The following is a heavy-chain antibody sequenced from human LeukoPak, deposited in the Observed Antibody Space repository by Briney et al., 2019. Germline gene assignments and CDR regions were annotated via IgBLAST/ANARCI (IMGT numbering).Heavy chain of an antibody. CDR2: ISSSGSTI. J-gene: IGHJ4*02. CDR3: ARGTYSGTYSAWYYFDY. D-gene: IGHD1-26*01. CDR1: GFTFSDYY. V-gene: IGHV3-11*01. Sequence: PGGSLRLSCAASGFTFSDYYMSWIRQAPGKGLEWVSYISSSGSTIYYADSVKGRFTISRDNAKNSLSLQMNSLRAEDTAVYYCARGTYSGTYSAWYYFDYWGQGTQVTVSS.